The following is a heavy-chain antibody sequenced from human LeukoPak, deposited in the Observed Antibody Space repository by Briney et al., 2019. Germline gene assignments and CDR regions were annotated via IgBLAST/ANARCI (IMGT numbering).Heavy chain of an antibody. Sequence: PSETLSLTCTVSGGSITDYYWGWIRQPPGKGLEWIGYDYYSGSSNYNPSLKSRVTMSVDKSKNLFSLKLTSVTAADTAVYYCARGIGAADFWGQGTLVTVSS. CDR1: GGSITDYY. V-gene: IGHV4-59*12. J-gene: IGHJ4*02. CDR3: ARGIGAADF. CDR2: DYYSGSS. D-gene: IGHD3-16*01.